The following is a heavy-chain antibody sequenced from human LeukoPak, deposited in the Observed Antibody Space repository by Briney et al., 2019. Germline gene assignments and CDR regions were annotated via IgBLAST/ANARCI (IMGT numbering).Heavy chain of an antibody. Sequence: SQTLSLTCAISGDILSSNSAAWNWIRQSPSRGLEWLVRTYYRSKWYNDYAVSVKSRITINPDTSKNQFSLQLNSVTPKDTAVYYCARSIMVGYYYYYGMDVWGQGTTVTVSS. J-gene: IGHJ6*02. D-gene: IGHD2-8*01. CDR1: GDILSSNSAA. CDR2: TYYRSKWYN. CDR3: ARSIMVGYYYYYGMDV. V-gene: IGHV6-1*01.